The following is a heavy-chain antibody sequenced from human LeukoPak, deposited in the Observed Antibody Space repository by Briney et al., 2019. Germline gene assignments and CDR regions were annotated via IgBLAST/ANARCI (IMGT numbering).Heavy chain of an antibody. Sequence: GGSLRLSCAASGFTFSSYNMNWVRQAPGKGLEWVSYISSSGITIYYADSVKGRFTISRDNAKNSLYLQMNSLRAEDTAVYYCAKDPVGYCSSSSCYPLTRFDYWGQGTLVTVSS. CDR2: ISSSGITI. CDR3: AKDPVGYCSSSSCYPLTRFDY. CDR1: GFTFSSYN. D-gene: IGHD2-2*01. V-gene: IGHV3-48*01. J-gene: IGHJ4*02.